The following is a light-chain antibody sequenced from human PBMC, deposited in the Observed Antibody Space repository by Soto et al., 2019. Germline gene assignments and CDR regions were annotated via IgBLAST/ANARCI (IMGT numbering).Light chain of an antibody. Sequence: QSVLTQPRSVSGSPGQSVTISCTGTSSDVGGYNYVSWYQQHPGKAPKLMIYDVSKRPSGVPDRFSGSKSGNTASLTISGLQAEDEADYYCCSYAGSYTVFVGGTKLTVL. J-gene: IGLJ3*02. CDR3: CSYAGSYTV. CDR1: SSDVGGYNY. CDR2: DVS. V-gene: IGLV2-11*01.